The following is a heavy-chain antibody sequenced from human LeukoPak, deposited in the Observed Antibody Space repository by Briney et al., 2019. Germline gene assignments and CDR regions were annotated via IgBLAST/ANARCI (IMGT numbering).Heavy chain of an antibody. CDR3: ARSIVVITTPYYLDS. CDR2: INHSGST. D-gene: IGHD3-22*01. V-gene: IGHV4-34*01. Sequence: SETLSLTCTVSGGSFSGYYWSWIRQPPGKGLEWIGEINHSGSTNYNPSLKRRVNISVDTSKNQFSLKLSSVTAADTAVYYCARSIVVITTPYYLDSWGQGTLVTVSS. CDR1: GGSFSGYY. J-gene: IGHJ4*02.